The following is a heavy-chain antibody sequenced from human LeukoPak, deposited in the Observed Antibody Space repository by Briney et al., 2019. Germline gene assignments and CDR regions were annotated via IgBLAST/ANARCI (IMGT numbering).Heavy chain of an antibody. CDR2: IYSGGST. J-gene: IGHJ4*02. V-gene: IGHV3-66*01. D-gene: IGHD3-10*01. Sequence: GGSLRLSCAASGFTVSSNYMSWVRQAPGRGLEWGSVIYSGGSTYYADSVKGRFTISRANSKNTLFLQMNSLRAGDTAVYYCARGTVTMVDYWGQGTLVTVSS. CDR3: ARGTVTMVDY. CDR1: GFTVSSNY.